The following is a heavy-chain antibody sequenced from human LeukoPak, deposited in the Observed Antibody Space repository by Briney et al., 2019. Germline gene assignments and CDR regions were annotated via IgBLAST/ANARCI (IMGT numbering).Heavy chain of an antibody. CDR3: ARQTGSGLFILP. CDR2: IYYSGNT. D-gene: IGHD3/OR15-3a*01. CDR1: CVSLSSSNSY. V-gene: IGHV4-39*01. Sequence: SETLSLTCTVSCVSLSSSNSYWGWLRQPPGTGLEWFGSIYYSGNTYYNASLKSQVSISIDTSKNQFSLRLTSVTAADTAVYYCARQTGSGLFILPGGQGTLVTVSS. J-gene: IGHJ4*02.